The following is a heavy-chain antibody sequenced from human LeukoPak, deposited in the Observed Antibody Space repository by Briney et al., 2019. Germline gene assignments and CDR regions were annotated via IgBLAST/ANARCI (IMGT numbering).Heavy chain of an antibody. CDR3: ARATGYSSGWEYYFDY. Sequence: PSETLSLTCTVSGGSVSSSSYSWSWTRQPPGKGLEWIGYIYHSGSTYYNPSLKSRITISVDRSKNQFSLKLSSVTAADTAVYYCARATGYSSGWEYYFDYWGQGTLVTVSS. J-gene: IGHJ4*02. CDR1: GGSVSSSSYS. CDR2: IYHSGST. V-gene: IGHV4-30-2*01. D-gene: IGHD6-19*01.